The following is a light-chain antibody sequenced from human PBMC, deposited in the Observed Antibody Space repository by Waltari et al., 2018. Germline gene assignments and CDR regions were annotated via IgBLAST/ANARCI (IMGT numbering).Light chain of an antibody. CDR2: GNS. Sequence: QSVLTPPPSVSGAPGQRVTISCTCSSSNIGAGYAVHGYQQLPGTAPKLLIHGNSNRPSGVPDRFSGSKSGTSASLAITGLQAEDEADYYCQSYDSSLSGGVFGGGTKLTVL. CDR3: QSYDSSLSGGV. CDR1: SSNIGAGYA. V-gene: IGLV1-40*01. J-gene: IGLJ2*01.